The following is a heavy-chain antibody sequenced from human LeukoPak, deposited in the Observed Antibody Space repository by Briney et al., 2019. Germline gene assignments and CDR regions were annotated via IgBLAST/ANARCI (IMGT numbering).Heavy chain of an antibody. CDR2: ISSSSSTI. Sequence: GGSLRLSCAASGFTVSSNYMSWVRQAPGKGLEWVSYISSSSSTIYYADSVKGRFTISRDNAKNSLYLQMNSLRAEDTAVYYCASSAGYWGQGTLVTVSS. J-gene: IGHJ4*02. CDR3: ASSAGY. CDR1: GFTVSSNY. V-gene: IGHV3-48*01.